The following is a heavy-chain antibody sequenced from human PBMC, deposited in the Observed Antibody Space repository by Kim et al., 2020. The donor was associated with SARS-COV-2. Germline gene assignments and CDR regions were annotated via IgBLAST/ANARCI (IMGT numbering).Heavy chain of an antibody. Sequence: SETLSLTCTVSGGSISSSSYYWGWIRQPPGKGLEWIGSIYYSGSTYYNPSLKSRVTISVDTSKNQFSLKLSSVTAADTAVYYCARHLNSWYSRDRPWYFDLWGRGTLVTVSS. J-gene: IGHJ2*01. D-gene: IGHD6-13*01. V-gene: IGHV4-39*01. CDR2: IYYSGST. CDR1: GGSISSSSYY. CDR3: ARHLNSWYSRDRPWYFDL.